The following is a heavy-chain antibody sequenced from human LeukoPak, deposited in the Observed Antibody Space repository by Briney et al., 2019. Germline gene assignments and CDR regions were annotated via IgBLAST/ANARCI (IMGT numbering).Heavy chain of an antibody. V-gene: IGHV4-4*07. Sequence: PSETLSLTCTVSGGSISSYYWSWIRQPAGKGLEWIGRIYTSGSTGYNPSLKSRVTMSVDTSKNQFSLKLSSLTAADTAVHYCARVDLRAAYFDYWGQGTLVTVSS. J-gene: IGHJ4*02. CDR1: GGSISSYY. CDR2: IYTSGST. D-gene: IGHD2-15*01. CDR3: ARVDLRAAYFDY.